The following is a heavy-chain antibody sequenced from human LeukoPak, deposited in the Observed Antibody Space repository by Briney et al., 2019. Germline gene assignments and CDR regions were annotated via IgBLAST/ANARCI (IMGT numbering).Heavy chain of an antibody. D-gene: IGHD3-3*01. V-gene: IGHV4-39*01. Sequence: SETLSLTCTVSGGSISSSSYYWGWIRQPPGKGLEWIGSIYYSGSTYYNPSLKSRVTISVDTSKNQFSLKLSSVTAADTAVYYCASRLRFLEWSSNDYWGQGTLVTVSS. CDR1: GGSISSSSYY. CDR2: IYYSGST. CDR3: ASRLRFLEWSSNDY. J-gene: IGHJ4*02.